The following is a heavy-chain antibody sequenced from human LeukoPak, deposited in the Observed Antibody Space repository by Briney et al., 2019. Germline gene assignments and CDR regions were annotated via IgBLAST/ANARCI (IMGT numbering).Heavy chain of an antibody. CDR1: GYTFTSYY. CDR2: INAYSGGT. J-gene: IGHJ4*02. D-gene: IGHD5-18*01. V-gene: IGHV1-2*02. CDR3: ARDKSLRSLYSYPDY. Sequence: GASVKVSCKASGYTFTSYYMHWVRQAPGQGLEWMGWINAYSGGTNYAQKFQGRVTMTRDTSISTAYMELSRLRSDDTAVYYCARDKSLRSLYSYPDYWGQGTLVTVSS.